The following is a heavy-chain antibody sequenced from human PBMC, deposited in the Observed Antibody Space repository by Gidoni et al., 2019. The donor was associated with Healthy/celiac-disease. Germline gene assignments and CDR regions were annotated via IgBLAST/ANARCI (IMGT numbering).Heavy chain of an antibody. Sequence: GRFTISRDNAKNSLYLQMNSLRAEDTAVYYCARPVLLWFGENNWFDPWGQGTLVTVSS. J-gene: IGHJ5*02. V-gene: IGHV3-11*06. CDR3: ARPVLLWFGENNWFDP. D-gene: IGHD3-10*01.